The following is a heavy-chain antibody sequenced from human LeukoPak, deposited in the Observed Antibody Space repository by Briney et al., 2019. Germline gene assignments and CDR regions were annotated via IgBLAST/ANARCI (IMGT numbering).Heavy chain of an antibody. J-gene: IGHJ5*02. Sequence: PGGSLRLSCAASGFTFSDYYMTWIRQAPGKGLEWVSYISSSSHSIYYADSVKGRFTIFRDNAKNSLYLQMDSLRAEDTALYYCARDYYDSSGSSWFDPWGQGTLVTVSS. CDR3: ARDYYDSSGSSWFDP. V-gene: IGHV3-11*04. D-gene: IGHD3-22*01. CDR1: GFTFSDYY. CDR2: ISSSSHSI.